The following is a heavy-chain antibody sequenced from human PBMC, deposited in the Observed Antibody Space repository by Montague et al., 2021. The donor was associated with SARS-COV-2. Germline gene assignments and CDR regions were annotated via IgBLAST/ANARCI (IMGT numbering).Heavy chain of an antibody. J-gene: IGHJ3*02. D-gene: IGHD3-22*01. CDR3: ASLTYYFDSSGSDDFDI. CDR2: FSYSDST. CDR1: GASISTSTDH. Sequence: SETLSLTCSVSGASISTSTDHWAWIRQSPGKGLEWVGSFSYSDSTHYNPSLRSRVTISVDSSENQFSLKLSSVAAADTAVYYCASLTYYFDSSGSDDFDIWGQGTMVTVSS. V-gene: IGHV4-39*01.